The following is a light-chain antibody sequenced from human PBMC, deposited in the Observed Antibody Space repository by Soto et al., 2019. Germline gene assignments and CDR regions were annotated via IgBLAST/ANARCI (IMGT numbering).Light chain of an antibody. CDR3: QQYYSYPTWT. CDR1: QGISSW. V-gene: IGKV1-12*01. J-gene: IGKJ1*01. Sequence: DIQMTQSASSVSASVGDRVTMTFRASQGISSWLAWYQQKPGKAPKLLIYGASNLQSGVPSRFSGSGSGAVFTLTISSLQPEDFATYYCQQYYSYPTWTFGQGTKVDI. CDR2: GAS.